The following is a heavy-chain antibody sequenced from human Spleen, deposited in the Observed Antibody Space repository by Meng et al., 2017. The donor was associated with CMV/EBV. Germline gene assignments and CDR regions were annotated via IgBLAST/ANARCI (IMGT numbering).Heavy chain of an antibody. Sequence: GKGLEWVANIKQDGSEKYYVDSVKGRFTISRDNAKKSLYLQMNSLRAEDTAVYYCARDGGVTMVRGVIADYYGMDVWGQGTTVTVSS. D-gene: IGHD3-10*01. V-gene: IGHV3-7*01. J-gene: IGHJ6*02. CDR2: IKQDGSEK. CDR3: ARDGGVTMVRGVIADYYGMDV.